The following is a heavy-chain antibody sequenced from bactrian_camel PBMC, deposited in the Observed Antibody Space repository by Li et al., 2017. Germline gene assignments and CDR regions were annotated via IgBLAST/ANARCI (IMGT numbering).Heavy chain of an antibody. J-gene: IGHJ4*01. CDR3: AADLRLRSDFGARFVPVYRY. CDR2: INRVDTT. D-gene: IGHD2*01. CDR1: GNTNFRKC. V-gene: IGHV3S55*01. Sequence: HVQLVESGGGSVQAGGSLRLSCAASGNTNFRKCMGWFRQAPGKEREAVAAINRVDTTFYAGSVKGRFTISQNNAKNTLYLQMNNLKSEDTAMYFCAADLRLRSDFGARFVPVYRYRGQGTQVTVS.